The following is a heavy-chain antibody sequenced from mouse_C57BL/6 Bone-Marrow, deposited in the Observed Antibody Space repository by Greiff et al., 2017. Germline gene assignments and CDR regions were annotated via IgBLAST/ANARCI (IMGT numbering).Heavy chain of an antibody. V-gene: IGHV1-64*01. Sequence: QVQLKQPGAELVKPGASVKLSCKASGYTFTSYWMHWVKQRPGQGLEWIGMIHPNSGSTNYNERFKSKATLTVDKSSSTAYMQLSSLTAEYSAVYYCARGSSSAYWGQGTLVTVSA. D-gene: IGHD3-2*02. CDR2: IHPNSGST. CDR1: GYTFTSYW. J-gene: IGHJ3*01. CDR3: ARGSSSAY.